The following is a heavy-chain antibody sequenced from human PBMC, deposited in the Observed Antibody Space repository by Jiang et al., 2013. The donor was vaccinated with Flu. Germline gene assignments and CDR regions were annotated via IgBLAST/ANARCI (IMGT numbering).Heavy chain of an antibody. Sequence: QLVESGGGLVQPGGSLRLSCAASGFTFSTYSMNWVRQAPGKGLEWVSYISRSSSAIYYADSVKGRFTISRDNARNSLYLQMNSLRDEDTAVYYCARDLRCTSTSCYVDYYYGMDVWG. J-gene: IGHJ6*01. V-gene: IGHV3-48*02. CDR3: ARDLRCTSTSCYVDYYYGMDV. CDR2: ISRSSSAI. CDR1: GFTFSTYS. D-gene: IGHD2-2*01.